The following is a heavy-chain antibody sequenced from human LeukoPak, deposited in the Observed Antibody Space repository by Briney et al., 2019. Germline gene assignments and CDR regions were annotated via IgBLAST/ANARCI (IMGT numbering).Heavy chain of an antibody. D-gene: IGHD4-11*01. CDR3: ARDEYRSRWLHP. CDR2: VKGDGSER. V-gene: IGHV3-7*01. J-gene: IGHJ5*02. Sequence: GGSLRLSCAASGFIFSSYWMSWVRLARGKGLEWVANVKGDGSERWYVDSVKGRFTIFSDNAQNSVHLEMNSLRAEDTAVYYFARDEYRSRWLHPWGQGNLVTVTS. CDR1: GFIFSSYW.